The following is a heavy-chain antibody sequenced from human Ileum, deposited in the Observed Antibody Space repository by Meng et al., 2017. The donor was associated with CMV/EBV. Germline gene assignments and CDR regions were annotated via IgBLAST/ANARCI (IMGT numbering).Heavy chain of an antibody. Sequence: VQPQAWRAGPVQPLETPSLTLGVYGGSFSNYFWSWIRQSPGEGLEWIRELHPSGSTYYNPSLNSRVTMSVDTSKNQFSLNLRSVTDADTAVYYCSRGADAYKSGRSWGQGTLVTVSS. D-gene: IGHD1-26*01. CDR1: GGSFSNYF. J-gene: IGHJ5*02. CDR2: LHPSGST. CDR3: SRGADAYKSGRS. V-gene: IGHV4-34*01.